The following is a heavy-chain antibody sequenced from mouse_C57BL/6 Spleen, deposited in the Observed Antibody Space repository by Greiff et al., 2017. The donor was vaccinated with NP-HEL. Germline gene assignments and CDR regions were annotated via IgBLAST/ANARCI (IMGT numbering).Heavy chain of an antibody. V-gene: IGHV5-16*01. D-gene: IGHD3-2*02. CDR1: GFTFSDYY. CDR3: ARDEGSSGYDY. CDR2: INYDGSST. Sequence: EVNVVESEGGLVQPGSSMKLSCTASGFTFSDYYMAWVRQVPEQGLEWVANINYDGSSTYYLDSLKSRFIISGDNAKNILYLQMSSLKSEDTATYYCARDEGSSGYDYWGQGTTLTVSS. J-gene: IGHJ2*01.